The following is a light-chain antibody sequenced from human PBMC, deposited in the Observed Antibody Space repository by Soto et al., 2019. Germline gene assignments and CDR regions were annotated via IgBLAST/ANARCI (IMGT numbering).Light chain of an antibody. Sequence: EIVLSPSPDTLSVSPGETATLSCRASQSADSNLAWYQQKPGQAPRLLMYRISARATGIPARFSGSGSGTEFTLTISSLQSEDAAVYYCQQHNNWPLTFGGGTKVDIK. J-gene: IGKJ4*01. V-gene: IGKV3D-15*01. CDR1: QSADSN. CDR2: RIS. CDR3: QQHNNWPLT.